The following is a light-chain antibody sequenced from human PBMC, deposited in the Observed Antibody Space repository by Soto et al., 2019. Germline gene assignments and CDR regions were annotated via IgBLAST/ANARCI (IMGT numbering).Light chain of an antibody. CDR1: HSVGSN. J-gene: IGKJ4*01. CDR3: QQYNDWPPLT. Sequence: VMTQSPTTLSVSPGETVTLSCRASHSVGSNLAWYHQNPGQAPRLLIYGASTRATGVPARFSGSGSATQFTLTISNPQSEDFALYYCQQYNDWPPLTFGGGTKVEIK. CDR2: GAS. V-gene: IGKV3-15*01.